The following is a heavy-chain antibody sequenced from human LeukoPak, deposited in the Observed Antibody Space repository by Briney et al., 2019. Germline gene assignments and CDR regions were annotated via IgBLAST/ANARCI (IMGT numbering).Heavy chain of an antibody. V-gene: IGHV1-69*04. CDR1: GGTFSSYA. CDR2: IIPILGIA. D-gene: IGHD3/OR15-3a*01. J-gene: IGHJ4*02. Sequence: SVKVSCKASGGTFSSYAISWVRQAPGQGLEWMGRIIPILGIANYAQKFQGRVTVTADKSTSTAYMELSSLRSEDTAVYCCARDSYSSSGLGDYWGQGTLVTVSS. CDR3: ARDSYSSSGLGDY.